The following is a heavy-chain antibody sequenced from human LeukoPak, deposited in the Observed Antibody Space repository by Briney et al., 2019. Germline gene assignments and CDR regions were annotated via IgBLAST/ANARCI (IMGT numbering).Heavy chain of an antibody. CDR3: ARLGYCSGGSCPDY. V-gene: IGHV1-69*13. D-gene: IGHD2-15*01. Sequence: SVKVSCKASGGTFSSYTISWVRQAPGQGLGWMGGIIPIFGTANYAQKFQGRVTITADESTSTAYMELSSLRSEDTAVYYCARLGYCSGGSCPDYWGQGTLVTVSS. CDR2: IIPIFGTA. J-gene: IGHJ4*02. CDR1: GGTFSSYT.